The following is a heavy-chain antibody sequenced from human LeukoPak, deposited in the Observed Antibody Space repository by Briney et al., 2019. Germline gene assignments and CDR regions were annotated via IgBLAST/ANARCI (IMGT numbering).Heavy chain of an antibody. Sequence: PGGSLRLSCAASGFTFSSYSMNWVRQAPGKGLEWVSSISSSSSYIYYADSVKGRFTISRDNAKNSLYLQMNSLRAEDTAVYYCARVQPDYYDSSGYYYVLDYWGQGTLVTVSS. V-gene: IGHV3-21*01. CDR1: GFTFSSYS. CDR3: ARVQPDYYDSSGYYYVLDY. J-gene: IGHJ4*02. CDR2: ISSSSSYI. D-gene: IGHD3-22*01.